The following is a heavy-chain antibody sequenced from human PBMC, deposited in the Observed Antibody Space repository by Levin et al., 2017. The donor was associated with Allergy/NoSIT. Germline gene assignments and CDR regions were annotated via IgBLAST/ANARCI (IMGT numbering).Heavy chain of an antibody. Sequence: ASVKVSCKASGYSFKICGISWVRQAPGQGLEWMGWINPYNGNTNYAQKFQGRVTMTTDTSTTTAYMELGSLRSDDTAVYFCARGDPYTSRWYWFDPWGQGTLVTVSS. J-gene: IGHJ5*02. CDR3: ARGDPYTSRWYWFDP. CDR2: INPYNGNT. CDR1: GYSFKICG. D-gene: IGHD6-13*01. V-gene: IGHV1-18*01.